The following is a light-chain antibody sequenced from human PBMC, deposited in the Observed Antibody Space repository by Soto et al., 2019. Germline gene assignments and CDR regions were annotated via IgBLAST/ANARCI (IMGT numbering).Light chain of an antibody. CDR3: EERSYWPVGLA. V-gene: IGKV3-11*01. Sequence: EIVLTQSPATLSLSPGERATLSCRASQSVSSYLAWYQQKPGKAPRLLIYDASNRPTGIPARFSGSGSGTDFTLTISSLDPDDFAVYSCEERSYWPVGLAFGGGTKVEIK. CDR1: QSVSSY. J-gene: IGKJ4*01. CDR2: DAS.